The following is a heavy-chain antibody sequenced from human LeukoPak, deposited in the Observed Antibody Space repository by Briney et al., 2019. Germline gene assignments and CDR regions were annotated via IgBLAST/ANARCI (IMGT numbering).Heavy chain of an antibody. D-gene: IGHD3-3*01. CDR2: INHSGST. Sequence: PSATLSLTCAVYGGSFSGYYWSWIRQPPGKGLEWIGEINHSGSTNYNPSLKSRVIISVDTSKNQFSLKLSSVTAADTAVYYCATTKSITIFGVAVGSWFDPWGQGTLVTVSS. CDR1: GGSFSGYY. V-gene: IGHV4-34*01. CDR3: ATTKSITIFGVAVGSWFDP. J-gene: IGHJ5*02.